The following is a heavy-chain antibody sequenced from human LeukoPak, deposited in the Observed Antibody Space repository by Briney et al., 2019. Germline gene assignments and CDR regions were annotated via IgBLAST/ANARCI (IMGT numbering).Heavy chain of an antibody. J-gene: IGHJ4*02. V-gene: IGHV7-4-1*01. CDR3: AIHLSDSSGYFSY. Sequence: ASVKVSCKASGYTFSSCAINWVRQAPGQGLEYVGWINTNTGNPTYAPGFTGRFLFSLDTSVSTAYLQIGSLKAEDTAVYYCAIHLSDSSGYFSYWGQGALVTVSS. D-gene: IGHD3-22*01. CDR2: INTNTGNP. CDR1: GYTFSSCA.